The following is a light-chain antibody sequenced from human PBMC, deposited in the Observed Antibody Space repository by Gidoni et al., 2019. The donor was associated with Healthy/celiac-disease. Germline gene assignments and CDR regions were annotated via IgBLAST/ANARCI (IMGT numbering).Light chain of an antibody. J-gene: IGKJ2*04. Sequence: EIVLTQSPGTLSLSPGERDTLSCRASQSVSSSYLAWYQQKPGQAPRLLIYGASSRATGIPDRFSGSGSGTDFTLTISRLEPEDCAVYYCQQYGSSPMCSFGQGTKLEIK. CDR3: QQYGSSPMCS. CDR2: GAS. CDR1: QSVSSSY. V-gene: IGKV3-20*01.